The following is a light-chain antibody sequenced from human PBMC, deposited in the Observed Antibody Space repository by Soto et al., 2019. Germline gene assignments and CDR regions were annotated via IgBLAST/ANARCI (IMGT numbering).Light chain of an antibody. V-gene: IGLV2-11*01. CDR2: DVS. Sequence: QSVLTQPRSVSGSPGQSVTISCTGTSSDVGGYNYVSWYQQHPGKAPKLMIYDVSKRPSGVPDRFSGSKSGNTASLTISGLQAEDEADYYCCSYAGSYTGVFGTGTKLT. J-gene: IGLJ1*01. CDR1: SSDVGGYNY. CDR3: CSYAGSYTGV.